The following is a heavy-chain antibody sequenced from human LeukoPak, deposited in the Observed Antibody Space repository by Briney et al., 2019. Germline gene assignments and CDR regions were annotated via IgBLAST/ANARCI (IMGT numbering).Heavy chain of an antibody. CDR2: INPSGGST. V-gene: IGHV1-46*01. CDR1: GYTFTRHA. Sequence: ASVKVSCKASGYTFTRHAMNWVRQAPGQGLEWMGIINPSGGSTSYAQKFQGRVTMTRDTSTSTVYMELSSLRSEDTAVYYCARDTDPMDVWGQGTTVTVSS. CDR3: ARDTDPMDV. J-gene: IGHJ6*02. D-gene: IGHD4-17*01.